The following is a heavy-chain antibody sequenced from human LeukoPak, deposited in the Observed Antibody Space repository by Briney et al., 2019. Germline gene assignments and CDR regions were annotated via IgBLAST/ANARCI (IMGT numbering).Heavy chain of an antibody. CDR3: ARERGEYSSSWYGHDAFDI. CDR2: ISYDGSNK. V-gene: IGHV3-30*04. Sequence: GGSLRLSCAASGFTFSSYAMHWVRQAPGKGLEWVAVISYDGSNKYYADSVKGRFTISRDNSKNTLYLQMNSLRAEDTAVYYCARERGEYSSSWYGHDAFDIWGQGTMVTVSS. D-gene: IGHD6-13*01. CDR1: GFTFSSYA. J-gene: IGHJ3*02.